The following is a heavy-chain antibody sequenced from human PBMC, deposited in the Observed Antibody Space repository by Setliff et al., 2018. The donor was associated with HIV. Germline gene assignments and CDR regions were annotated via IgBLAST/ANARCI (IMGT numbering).Heavy chain of an antibody. V-gene: IGHV4-61*09. CDR1: GGSISSGSYY. J-gene: IGHJ4*02. CDR3: ARDFPFSVTAFQGGGVFDY. D-gene: IGHD2-21*02. CDR2: IYTTGST. Sequence: SETLSLTCTVSGGSISSGSYYWSWIRQPAGKGLEWIGHIYTTGSTNYNPSLKSRVTISVDKSKNQVSLRLSSVTAADTAVYYCARDFPFSVTAFQGGGVFDYWGQGTLVTVSS.